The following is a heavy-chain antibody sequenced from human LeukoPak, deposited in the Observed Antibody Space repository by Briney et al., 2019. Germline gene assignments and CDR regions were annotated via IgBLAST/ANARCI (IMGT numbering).Heavy chain of an antibody. D-gene: IGHD2-2*01. CDR1: GSTVSSNY. CDR3: ARSFVVPAARPPFYYYYYMDV. V-gene: IGHV3-53*01. CDR2: IYSGGST. Sequence: HPGGSLRLSCAASGSTVSSNYMSWVRQAPGKGLEWVSVIYSGGSTYYADSVKGRFTISRDNSKNTLYLQMNSLRAEDTAVYYCARSFVVPAARPPFYYYYYMDVWGKGTTVTVSS. J-gene: IGHJ6*03.